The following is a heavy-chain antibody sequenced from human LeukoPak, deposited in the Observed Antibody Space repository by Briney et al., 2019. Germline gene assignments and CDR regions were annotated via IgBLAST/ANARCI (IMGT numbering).Heavy chain of an antibody. D-gene: IGHD5-24*01. CDR3: AKGGDGYNSFHFDY. Sequence: ASVKVSCKASGYTFTSYDINWVRQATGQGLEWMGWMNPNSGNTGYAQKFQGRVTITRNTSISTAYMELSSLRAGDTAVYYCAKGGDGYNSFHFDYWGQGTLVTVSS. J-gene: IGHJ4*02. V-gene: IGHV1-8*03. CDR2: MNPNSGNT. CDR1: GYTFTSYD.